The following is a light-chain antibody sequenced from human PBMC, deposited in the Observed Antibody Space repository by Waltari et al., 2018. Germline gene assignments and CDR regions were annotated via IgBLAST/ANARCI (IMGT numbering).Light chain of an antibody. CDR1: QSIRNF. Sequence: DIQXTXSXXXXSAXVGDXXXXTCRASQSIRNFLSWYQQKSGKAPELLIFGASTLQDGAPSRFRGSGSGTDFTLTISGLQPEDFGTYYCQQTYSPPPYTFGQGTKLEIK. CDR2: GAS. V-gene: IGKV1-39*01. CDR3: QQTYSPPPYT. J-gene: IGKJ2*01.